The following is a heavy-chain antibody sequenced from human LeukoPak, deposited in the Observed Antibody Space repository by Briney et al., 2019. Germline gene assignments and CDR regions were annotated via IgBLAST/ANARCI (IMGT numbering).Heavy chain of an antibody. CDR2: MSFDGSNK. Sequence: GGSLRLSCVASGFTFSSYAMHWVRQAPGKGLEWVALMSFDGSNKYYADSVKGRFTISRDNSKNTLYLQMNSLRPEDTAVYYCAGDSIRGGWYGGVDYWGQGTLVTVSS. V-gene: IGHV3-30-3*01. CDR3: AGDSIRGGWYGGVDY. CDR1: GFTFSSYA. J-gene: IGHJ4*02. D-gene: IGHD6-19*01.